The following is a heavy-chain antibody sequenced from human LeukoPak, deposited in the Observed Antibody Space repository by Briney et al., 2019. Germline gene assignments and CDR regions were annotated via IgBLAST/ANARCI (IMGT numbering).Heavy chain of an antibody. Sequence: SETLSLTCAVYGGSFSGYYWSWIRQPPGKGLEWIGEINHSGSANYNPSLKSRVTMSVDTSKNQFSLKLSSVTAADTAVYYCARGTEVAVAGTGFDYWGQGTLVTVSS. CDR3: ARGTEVAVAGTGFDY. CDR2: INHSGSA. V-gene: IGHV4-34*01. CDR1: GGSFSGYY. D-gene: IGHD6-19*01. J-gene: IGHJ4*02.